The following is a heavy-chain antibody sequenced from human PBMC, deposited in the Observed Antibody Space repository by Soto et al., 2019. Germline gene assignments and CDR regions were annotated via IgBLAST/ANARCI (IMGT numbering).Heavy chain of an antibody. CDR2: ISGSGGST. J-gene: IGHJ4*02. Sequence: EVQLLESGGGLVQPGGSLRLSCAASGLTFISYAMSWVRQAPGKVLEWVSAISGSGGSTYYADSVKGRFTISRDNSKNTLYLQMNSLRAEDTAVYYCAKDPGYSSGWYDYWGQGTLVTVSS. CDR3: AKDPGYSSGWYDY. V-gene: IGHV3-23*01. CDR1: GLTFISYA. D-gene: IGHD6-19*01.